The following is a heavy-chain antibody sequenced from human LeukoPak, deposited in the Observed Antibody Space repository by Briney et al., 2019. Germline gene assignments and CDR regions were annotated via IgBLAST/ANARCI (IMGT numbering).Heavy chain of an antibody. CDR3: AKEDIVATVYYYYGMDV. J-gene: IGHJ6*02. D-gene: IGHD5-12*01. Sequence: GGSLRLSCAASGFTFSSYAMHWVRQAPGKGLEWVAVISYDGSNKYYADSVKGRFTISRDNSKNTLYLQMNSLRAEDTAVYYCAKEDIVATVYYYYGMDVWGQGTTVTVSS. CDR1: GFTFSSYA. CDR2: ISYDGSNK. V-gene: IGHV3-30*04.